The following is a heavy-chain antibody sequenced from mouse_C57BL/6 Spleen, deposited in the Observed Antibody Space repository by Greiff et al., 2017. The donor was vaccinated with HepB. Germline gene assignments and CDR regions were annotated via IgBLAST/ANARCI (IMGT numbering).Heavy chain of an antibody. CDR1: GYTFTSYW. D-gene: IGHD1-1*01. CDR3: ALGITTVDLYYAMDY. V-gene: IGHV1-72*01. Sequence: QVQLQQPGAELVKPGASVKLSCKASGYTFTSYWMHWVKQRPGRGLEWIGRIDPNSGGTKSNEKFKSKATLTVDKPSSTAYMQLSSLTSEDSAVYYCALGITTVDLYYAMDYWGQGTSVTVSS. J-gene: IGHJ4*01. CDR2: IDPNSGGT.